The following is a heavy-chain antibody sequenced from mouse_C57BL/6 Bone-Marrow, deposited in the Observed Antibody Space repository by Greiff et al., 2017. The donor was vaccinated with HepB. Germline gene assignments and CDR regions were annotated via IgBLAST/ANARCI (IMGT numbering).Heavy chain of an antibody. Sequence: VKLMESGPGLVQPSQSLSITCTVSGFSLTSYGVHWVRQSPGKGLEWLGVIWSGGSTDYNAAFISRLSISKDNSKSQVFFKMNSLQADDTAIYYCARPNYYGSSYGGFAYWGQGSLVTVSA. D-gene: IGHD1-1*01. CDR1: GFSLTSYG. CDR3: ARPNYYGSSYGGFAY. J-gene: IGHJ3*01. CDR2: IWSGGST. V-gene: IGHV2-2*01.